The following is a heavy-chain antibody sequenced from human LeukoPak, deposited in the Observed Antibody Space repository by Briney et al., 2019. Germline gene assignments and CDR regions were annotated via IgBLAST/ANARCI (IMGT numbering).Heavy chain of an antibody. D-gene: IGHD6-13*01. Sequence: GGSLRLSCAASGFTFSSYGMHWVRQAPGKGLEWVAFIRYDGSNKYYADSVKGRFTISRDNSKNTLYLQMNSLRAEDTAVYYCAAAAGKPPNYYYYMDVWGKGTTVTVSS. CDR3: AAAAGKPPNYYYYMDV. CDR2: IRYDGSNK. CDR1: GFTFSSYG. J-gene: IGHJ6*03. V-gene: IGHV3-30*02.